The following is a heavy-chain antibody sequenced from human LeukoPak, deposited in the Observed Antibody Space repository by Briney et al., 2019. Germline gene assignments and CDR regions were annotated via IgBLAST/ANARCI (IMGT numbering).Heavy chain of an antibody. CDR2: ISSSGTPV. CDR1: GFTFSSYA. J-gene: IGHJ4*02. V-gene: IGHV3-48*03. Sequence: GGSLRLSCAASGFTFSSYAMNWVRQTPGKGLEVISSISSSGTPVYYADSVKGRFTISRDNARKSLSLEMNSLRAEDTAVYYRARVKASLIVVDDYFDYWGQGTLVTVSS. CDR3: ARVKASLIVVDDYFDY. D-gene: IGHD3-22*01.